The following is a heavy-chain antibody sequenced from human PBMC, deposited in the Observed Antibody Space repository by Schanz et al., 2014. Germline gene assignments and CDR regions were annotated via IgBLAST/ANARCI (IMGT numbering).Heavy chain of an antibody. CDR3: ARDYAGFDC. J-gene: IGHJ4*02. CDR1: GFSFSRYG. CDR2: ISSDETVT. V-gene: IGHV3-30*03. D-gene: IGHD3-16*01. Sequence: QIQLVESGGGVVQPGTSLRLSCTISGFSFSRYGMHWVRQAPGKGLEWVAVISSDETVTYYVDSVKGRFTISRDNAKNSLYLQMNSLRAEDTAVYYCARDYAGFDCWGQGTLVTVSS.